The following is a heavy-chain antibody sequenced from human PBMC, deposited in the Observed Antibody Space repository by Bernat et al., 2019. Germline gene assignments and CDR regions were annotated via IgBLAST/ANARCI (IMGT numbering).Heavy chain of an antibody. V-gene: IGHV3-64*01. CDR1: GFTFSTYA. CDR3: ARDKDGGYAFDY. D-gene: IGHD5-12*01. J-gene: IGHJ4*02. Sequence: EVELVESGGGVVQPGGSLRLSCAASGFTFSTYAMHWVRQAPGKGLEYVSSLLGNGAHPQYANSVKGRFTISRDNSKNTLYLQMGSLRPEDTAMYYCARDKDGGYAFDYWGQGTLVTVSS. CDR2: LLGNGAHP.